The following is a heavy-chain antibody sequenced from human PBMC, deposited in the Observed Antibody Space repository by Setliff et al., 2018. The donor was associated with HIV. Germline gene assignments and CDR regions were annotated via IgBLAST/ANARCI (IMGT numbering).Heavy chain of an antibody. Sequence: PSETLSLTCTVTGYSISSGYYWAWIRQPPGKGLEWIGYIYHAGNTYYNPSLKSRVTISVDTSTNHLSLRLTSVTAADTAVYYCARQTSYDRGYSYCFDEWGHGTLVTVSS. J-gene: IGHJ4*01. CDR1: GYSISSGYY. D-gene: IGHD5-18*01. CDR3: ARQTSYDRGYSYCFDE. CDR2: IYHAGNT. V-gene: IGHV4-38-2*02.